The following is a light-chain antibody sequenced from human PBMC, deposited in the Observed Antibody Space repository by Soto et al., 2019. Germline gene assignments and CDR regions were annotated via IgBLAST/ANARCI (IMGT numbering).Light chain of an antibody. CDR2: DAS. CDR3: QQYNSYLIT. V-gene: IGKV1-5*01. Sequence: DIQMTQSLSTLSASVGDRVTITCRASQSISSWLAWYQQKPGKAPKLLIYDASSLESGVPSRFSGSGSGTEFTLTISCLQPDDFATYYCQQYNSYLITFGQGTRLEVK. J-gene: IGKJ5*01. CDR1: QSISSW.